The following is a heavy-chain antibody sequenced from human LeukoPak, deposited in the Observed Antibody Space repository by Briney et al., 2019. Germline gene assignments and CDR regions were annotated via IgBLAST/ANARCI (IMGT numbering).Heavy chain of an antibody. CDR1: GFTFSSYA. V-gene: IGHV3-23*01. CDR2: ISGSGGGT. J-gene: IGHJ4*02. Sequence: GGSLRLSCAASGFTFSSYAMSWVRQAPGKGLEWVSAISGSGGGTYYADPVKGRFTISRDNSKNTLYLQMNSLRAEDTAVYYCAKDLSSGWYLYYFDYWGQGTLVTVSS. D-gene: IGHD6-19*01. CDR3: AKDLSSGWYLYYFDY.